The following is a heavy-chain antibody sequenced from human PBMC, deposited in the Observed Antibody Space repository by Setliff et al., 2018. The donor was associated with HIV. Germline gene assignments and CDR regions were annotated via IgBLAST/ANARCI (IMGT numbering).Heavy chain of an antibody. CDR2: LHISGNS. J-gene: IGHJ4*02. Sequence: SETLSLTCNVSGASISSNYWSWIRQAAGKGLEWVGRLHISGNSNYSPSLKSRVNMSIDTSKNQFSLKLTSVTASDTAVYYCARAAAGNTGPFDLWGQGSPVTVSS. CDR1: GASISSNY. D-gene: IGHD4-17*01. V-gene: IGHV4-4*07. CDR3: ARAAAGNTGPFDL.